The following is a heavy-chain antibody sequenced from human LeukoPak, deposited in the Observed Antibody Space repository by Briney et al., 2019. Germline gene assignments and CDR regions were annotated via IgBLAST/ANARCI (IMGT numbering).Heavy chain of an antibody. CDR1: GFTLSNYA. J-gene: IGHJ4*02. V-gene: IGHV3-23*01. Sequence: GGSLRLSCEASGFTLSNYAMSWVRQAPGKGLEWVSTLSGSGGTIYYADSVKGRFTFSRDNSKNTLYLQVNSLRAEDTAIYYCAREIDSSGYQANYFDYWGQGTLVTVSS. CDR3: AREIDSSGYQANYFDY. D-gene: IGHD3-22*01. CDR2: LSGSGGTI.